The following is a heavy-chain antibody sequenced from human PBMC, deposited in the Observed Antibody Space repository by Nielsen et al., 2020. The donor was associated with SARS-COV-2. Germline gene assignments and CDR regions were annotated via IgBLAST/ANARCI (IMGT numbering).Heavy chain of an antibody. CDR2: IYDSGTT. J-gene: IGHJ4*02. Sequence: SETLSLTCTVSGGSISRSNYYWGWIRQHPGKGLEWIGYIYDSGTTYYNPSLKSRVTISADTSKNQFSLNVASVTAADTAVYNCARERHDGSSDYWGQGTLVTVSS. V-gene: IGHV4-31*03. CDR1: GGSISRSNYY. D-gene: IGHD3-16*01. CDR3: ARERHDGSSDY.